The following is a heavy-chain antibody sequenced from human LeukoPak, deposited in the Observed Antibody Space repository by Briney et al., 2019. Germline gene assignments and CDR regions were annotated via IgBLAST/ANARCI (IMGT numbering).Heavy chain of an antibody. D-gene: IGHD1-26*01. V-gene: IGHV3-7*03. CDR2: IKRDGSEK. Sequence: PGGSLRLSCTASGFTFSDYWMTWVRQAPGKGLEWVANIKRDGSEKYYVDSVKGRFTISRDNAKNSLYLQMNSLRAEDTAVYYCARPLLSLDYWGQGTLVTVSS. CDR1: GFTFSDYW. CDR3: ARPLLSLDY. J-gene: IGHJ4*02.